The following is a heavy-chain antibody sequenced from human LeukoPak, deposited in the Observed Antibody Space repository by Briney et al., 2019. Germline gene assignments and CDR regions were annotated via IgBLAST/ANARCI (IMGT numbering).Heavy chain of an antibody. D-gene: IGHD2-2*01. CDR1: GGTFSSYT. J-gene: IGHJ5*02. Sequence: SVKVSCKASGGTFSSYTISWVRQAPGQGLEWMGRIIPIPGIANYAQKFQGRVTITADKSTSTAYMELSSLRSEDTAVYYCASFACSSTSCPYNWFDPWGQGTLVTVSS. V-gene: IGHV1-69*02. CDR2: IIPIPGIA. CDR3: ASFACSSTSCPYNWFDP.